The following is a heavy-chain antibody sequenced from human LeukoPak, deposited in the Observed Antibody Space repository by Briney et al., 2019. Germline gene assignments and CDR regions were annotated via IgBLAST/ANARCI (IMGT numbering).Heavy chain of an antibody. CDR3: AGGYRDDDFFDS. Sequence: TGGSLRLSCTTSGLTFSNWVMTWVRQAPGKGLEWVSSISPSGGNTFYADSVKGRFTISRDNSKNTLSLQMSSLGAEDTATYYCAGGYRDDDFFDSWGQGTLVTVSS. CDR2: ISPSGGNT. D-gene: IGHD5-12*01. CDR1: GLTFSNWV. J-gene: IGHJ4*02. V-gene: IGHV3-23*01.